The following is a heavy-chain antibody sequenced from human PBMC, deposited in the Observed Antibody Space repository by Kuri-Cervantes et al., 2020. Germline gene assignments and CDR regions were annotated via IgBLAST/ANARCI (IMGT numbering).Heavy chain of an antibody. CDR3: ARDHITMIVVVSYYYYYGMDV. D-gene: IGHD3-22*01. CDR1: GFTFSSYS. CDR2: ISSSSSTI. V-gene: IGHV3-48*02. J-gene: IGHJ6*02. Sequence: GESLKISCAAPGFTFSSYSMNWVRQAPGKGLEWVSYISSSSSTIYYADSVKGRFTISRDNAKNSLYLQMNSLRDEDTAVYYCARDHITMIVVVSYYYYYGMDVWGQGTTVTVSS.